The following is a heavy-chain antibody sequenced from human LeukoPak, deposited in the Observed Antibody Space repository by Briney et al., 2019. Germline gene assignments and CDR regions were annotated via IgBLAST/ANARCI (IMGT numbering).Heavy chain of an antibody. Sequence: SETLSLTCVVYGGSFSGYYWSWIRQAPGKGLERIGEINHSGSTNYNPSPKSRVTISVDTSKNQFSLTLRSVTAADTAVYYCASGFEYDYDDMDVWGQGTTVTVSS. CDR2: INHSGST. J-gene: IGHJ6*02. CDR1: GGSFSGYY. D-gene: IGHD4/OR15-4a*01. CDR3: ASGFEYDYDDMDV. V-gene: IGHV4-34*01.